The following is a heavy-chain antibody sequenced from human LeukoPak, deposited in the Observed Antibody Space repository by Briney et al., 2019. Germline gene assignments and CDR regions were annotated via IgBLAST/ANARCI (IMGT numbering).Heavy chain of an antibody. CDR2: ITASGDST. Sequence: GGSLRLSCAASGFTFSNYAMSWVRQAPGKGLEWVSAITASGDSTFYADSVKGRFTISRDNSKNTLYLQMNSLRAEDTAVYYCARDSAAGTNPHYYFDYWGQGTLVTVSS. V-gene: IGHV3-23*01. CDR3: ARDSAAGTNPHYYFDY. CDR1: GFTFSNYA. J-gene: IGHJ4*02. D-gene: IGHD6-13*01.